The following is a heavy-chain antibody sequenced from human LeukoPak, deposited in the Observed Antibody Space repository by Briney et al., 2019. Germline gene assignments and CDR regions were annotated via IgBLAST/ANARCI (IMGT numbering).Heavy chain of an antibody. CDR3: ARAPSEIGGYYPEYFRH. CDR2: IKSDGST. Sequence: GGSLRPSCAASGFTFSSYWMHWVRQAPGKGLLWVSRIKSDGSTRYADSAKDRFTISRDNAKNTVSLQMNSLRAEDTGVYYCARAPSEIGGYYPEYFRHWGQGTLVTVSP. D-gene: IGHD3-22*01. J-gene: IGHJ1*01. CDR1: GFTFSSYW. V-gene: IGHV3-74*01.